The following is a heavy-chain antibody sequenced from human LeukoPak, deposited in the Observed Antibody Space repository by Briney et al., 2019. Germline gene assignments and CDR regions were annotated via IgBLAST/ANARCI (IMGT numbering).Heavy chain of an antibody. CDR3: ARDGLGYCSGGSCYGAFDI. Sequence: GGSLRLSCAASGFTFSSYSMNWVRQAPGKGLEWVSSISSSSSYIYYADSVKGRFTISRDNAKNSLYLQMNSLRAEDTAVYYCARDGLGYCSGGSCYGAFDIWGQGTMVTVSS. V-gene: IGHV3-21*01. CDR2: ISSSSSYI. J-gene: IGHJ3*02. CDR1: GFTFSSYS. D-gene: IGHD2-15*01.